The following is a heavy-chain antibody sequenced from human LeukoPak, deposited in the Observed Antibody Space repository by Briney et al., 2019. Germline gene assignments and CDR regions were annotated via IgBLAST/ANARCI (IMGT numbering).Heavy chain of an antibody. CDR2: IFTSGST. CDR1: GVSIRRWY. CDR3: ARDFAGYCSSTSCYPSLFFFNP. Sequence: PETLSLTCTVSGVSIRRWYWSWIRQPAGQGLEWIGRIFTSGSTTSNPSLKSRVTISVDKSKNQFSLKLSSVTAADTAVYFWARDFAGYCSSTSCYPSLFFFNPWGQGTLVTVSS. J-gene: IGHJ5*02. D-gene: IGHD2-2*01. V-gene: IGHV4-4*07.